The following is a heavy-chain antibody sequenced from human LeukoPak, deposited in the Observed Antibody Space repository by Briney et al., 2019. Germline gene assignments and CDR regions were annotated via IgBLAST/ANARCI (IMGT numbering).Heavy chain of an antibody. CDR3: ARHRHDYGELRNPPSN. V-gene: IGHV3-23*01. CDR1: GVTFSSYT. J-gene: IGHJ4*02. D-gene: IGHD4-17*01. CDR2: ISGSGGTT. Sequence: PGGSLRLSCAASGVTFSSYTMSWVRQAPGGGLEWVSTISGSGGTTYYADFLKGRFTISRDNFKNTLYLQMNILRADDTAVYYCARHRHDYGELRNPPSNWGQGILVTVSS.